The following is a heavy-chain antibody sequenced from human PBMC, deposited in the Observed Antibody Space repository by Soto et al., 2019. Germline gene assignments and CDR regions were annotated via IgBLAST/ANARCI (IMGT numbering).Heavy chain of an antibody. Sequence: GGSLRLSCAASGFTFSNAWMNWVRQAPGKGLEWVGRIKSKTDGGTTDYAAPGKGRFTISRDDSKNTLYLQMNSLKTEDTAVYYCTTVPVLPAADYYYYYGMDVWGQGTTVTVSS. CDR2: IKSKTDGGTT. CDR3: TTVPVLPAADYYYYYGMDV. V-gene: IGHV3-15*07. J-gene: IGHJ6*02. D-gene: IGHD2-2*01. CDR1: GFTFSNAW.